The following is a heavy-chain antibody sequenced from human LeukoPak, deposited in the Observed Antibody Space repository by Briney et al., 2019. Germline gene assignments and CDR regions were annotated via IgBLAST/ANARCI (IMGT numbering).Heavy chain of an antibody. CDR3: ARGLMLRGVADY. D-gene: IGHD3-10*01. Sequence: GGSLRLSCVASGFTCSNYALHWVRQAPGKGLEWVAVILHDGSNKYADSVKGRFTISRDNSKNTLYLQMNSLRAEDTAVYYCARGLMLRGVADYWGQGTLVTVSS. J-gene: IGHJ4*02. CDR2: ILHDGSNK. CDR1: GFTCSNYA. V-gene: IGHV3-30*04.